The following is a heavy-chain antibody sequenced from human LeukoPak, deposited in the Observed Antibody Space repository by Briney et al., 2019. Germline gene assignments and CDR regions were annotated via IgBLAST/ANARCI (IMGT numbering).Heavy chain of an antibody. CDR1: GFTFSSYS. D-gene: IGHD3-22*01. Sequence: GGSLRLSCAASGFTFSSYSMNWVRQAPGKGLEWVSSISSSSSYIYYADSVKGRFTISRDNAKNSLYLQMNSLRAEDTAVYYCARDRYYYDSSGEANDYWGQGTLVTVSS. V-gene: IGHV3-21*01. J-gene: IGHJ4*02. CDR3: ARDRYYYDSSGEANDY. CDR2: ISSSSSYI.